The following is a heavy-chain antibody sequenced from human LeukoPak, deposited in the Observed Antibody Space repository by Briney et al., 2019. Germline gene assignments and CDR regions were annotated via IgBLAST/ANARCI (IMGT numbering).Heavy chain of an antibody. J-gene: IGHJ5*01. D-gene: IGHD3-22*01. Sequence: GGSLRLSCAASGFTFNDYWMYWVRQAPGKGLMWVSRLNTDGSITTYADSVEGRFTISRDNAKNTLYLQMNSLRAEDTAMYYCARAPHYSSGLRWFDSWGQGTLVTVSS. CDR2: LNTDGSIT. CDR1: GFTFNDYW. CDR3: ARAPHYSSGLRWFDS. V-gene: IGHV3-74*01.